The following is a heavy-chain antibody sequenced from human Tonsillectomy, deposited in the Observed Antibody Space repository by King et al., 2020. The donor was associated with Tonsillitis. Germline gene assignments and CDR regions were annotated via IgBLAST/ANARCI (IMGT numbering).Heavy chain of an antibody. V-gene: IGHV3-33*08. CDR1: GFSFYSYG. D-gene: IGHD5-18*01. CDR2: IWDDGSNK. J-gene: IGHJ4*02. CDR3: ARDSGVSYGAADY. Sequence: VQLVESGGGVVQPGRSLRLSCAASGFSFYSYGMHWVRQAPGKGLEWVAVIWDDGSNKFYADSVKGRFTISRDNSKNTLDLQMNSLRAEDTAVYYCARDSGVSYGAADYWGQGTLVTVSS.